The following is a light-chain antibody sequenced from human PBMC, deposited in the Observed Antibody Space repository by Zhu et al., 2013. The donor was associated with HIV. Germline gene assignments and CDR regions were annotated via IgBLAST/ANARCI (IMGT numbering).Light chain of an antibody. CDR2: DAS. V-gene: IGKV1-33*01. J-gene: IGKJ4*01. Sequence: DIQMTQSPSSLSASVGDRVTITCQASQDISNYLNWYQQKPGKVPKLLIYDASNLETGVPSRFSGSGSGTDFTFTISSLQPEDIATYYCQQYDNLPLTFGGGTKVEIK. CDR1: QDISNY. CDR3: QQYDNLPLT.